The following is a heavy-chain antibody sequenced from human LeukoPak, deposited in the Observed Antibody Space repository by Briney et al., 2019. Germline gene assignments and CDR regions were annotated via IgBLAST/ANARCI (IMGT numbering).Heavy chain of an antibody. CDR1: GYSFTSYW. V-gene: IGHV5-51*01. Sequence: GESPQISCKGSGYSFTSYWIGWVRPTPGKGLEWMGVIYPGDSRTRYNPSFEGQVTISADKSINTAYLQWSSLKASDTAMYYCACREFYSPWPGPWGQGTLVTVSS. CDR2: IYPGDSRT. CDR3: ACREFYSPWPGP. D-gene: IGHD5-18*01. J-gene: IGHJ5*02.